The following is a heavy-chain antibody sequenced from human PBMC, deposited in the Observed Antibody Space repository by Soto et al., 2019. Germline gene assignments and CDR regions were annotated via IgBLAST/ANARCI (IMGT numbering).Heavy chain of an antibody. J-gene: IGHJ4*02. CDR2: ISSTTNYI. CDR3: ARESEDLTSNFDY. Sequence: GGSLRLSCAASGFTFTRYSMNWVRQAPGKGLEWVSSISSTTNYIYYADSMKGRFTVSRDNAKNSVYLEMNSLSAEDTAVYYCARESEDLTSNFDYWGQGTRVTVPQ. CDR1: GFTFTRYS. V-gene: IGHV3-21*01.